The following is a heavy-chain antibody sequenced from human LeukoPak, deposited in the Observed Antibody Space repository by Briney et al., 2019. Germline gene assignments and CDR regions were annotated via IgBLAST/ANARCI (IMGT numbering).Heavy chain of an antibody. D-gene: IGHD6-19*01. V-gene: IGHV5-10-1*01. CDR2: IDPSDSYT. Sequence: GGSLRLSCKASGYRFTTYWISWVRQMPGKGLEWVGRIDPSDSYTNYSPSFQGHVTISADKSLTTAYLQWSSLEASDTAMYYCARHSQWVIVDELLWGQGTLVTVSS. CDR1: GYRFTTYW. CDR3: ARHSQWVIVDELL. J-gene: IGHJ4*02.